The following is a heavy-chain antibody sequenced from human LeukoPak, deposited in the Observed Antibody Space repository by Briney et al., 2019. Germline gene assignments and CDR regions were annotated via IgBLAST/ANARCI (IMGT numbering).Heavy chain of an antibody. V-gene: IGHV4-39*07. J-gene: IGHJ3*02. CDR1: GASISTRGYY. CDR3: TREYGFMTTVFHAFDI. Sequence: PSETLSLTCTVSGASISTRGYYWGWIRQPPGKGLEWIGSVYYSGNTYYNSSLRSRVTISVDTSKNQFSLKLSSVTAADTAIYYCTREYGFMTTVFHAFDIWGQGTMVTVSS. D-gene: IGHD4-17*01. CDR2: VYYSGNT.